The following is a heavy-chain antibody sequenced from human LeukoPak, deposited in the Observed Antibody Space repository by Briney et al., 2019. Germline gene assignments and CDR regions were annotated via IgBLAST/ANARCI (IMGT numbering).Heavy chain of an antibody. J-gene: IGHJ4*02. Sequence: GASVKVSCKASGYTLTSYAMHWVRQAPGQRLEWMGWINAGNGNTKYSQKFQGRVTITRDTSASTAYMELSSLRSEDTAVYYCARPAPYGSGSYYRSTPPDYWGQGTLVTVSS. V-gene: IGHV1-3*01. CDR1: GYTLTSYA. CDR2: INAGNGNT. D-gene: IGHD3-10*01. CDR3: ARPAPYGSGSYYRSTPPDY.